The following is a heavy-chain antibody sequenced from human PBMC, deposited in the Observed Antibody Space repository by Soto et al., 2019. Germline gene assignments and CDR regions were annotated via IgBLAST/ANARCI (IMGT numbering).Heavy chain of an antibody. V-gene: IGHV4-59*01. CDR2: IYYSGST. D-gene: IGHD5-18*01. CDR1: GGSISSYY. Sequence: QVQLQESGPGLVKPSETLSLTCTVSGGSISSYYWSWIRQPPGKGLEWIGYIYYSGSTNYNPSLKSRVTISVDTSKNQFSLKLSSVTAADTAVYYCARGRSRLRRPSFDYWGQGTLVTVSS. J-gene: IGHJ4*02. CDR3: ARGRSRLRRPSFDY.